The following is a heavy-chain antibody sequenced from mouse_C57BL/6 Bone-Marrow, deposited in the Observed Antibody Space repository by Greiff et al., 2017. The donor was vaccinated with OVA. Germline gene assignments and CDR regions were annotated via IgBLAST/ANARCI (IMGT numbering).Heavy chain of an antibody. CDR1: GYAFTNYL. Sequence: VQLQQSGAELVRPGTSVKVSCKASGYAFTNYLIEWVKQRPGQGLEWIGVINPGRGGTNYNEKFKGKATLTADKSSSTSYMQLSSLTSKDSAVYFCARYDGYYGYAMDYWGQGTSVTVSS. D-gene: IGHD2-3*01. V-gene: IGHV1-54*01. CDR2: INPGRGGT. CDR3: ARYDGYYGYAMDY. J-gene: IGHJ4*01.